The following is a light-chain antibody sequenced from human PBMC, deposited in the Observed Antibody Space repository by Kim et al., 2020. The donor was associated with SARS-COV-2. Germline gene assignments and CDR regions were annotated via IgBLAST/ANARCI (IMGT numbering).Light chain of an antibody. CDR3: QSYDSSLSAWV. CDR2: DEI. Sequence: SVLTQPPSVSGAPGQRVTISCTGNTSNIGGDFDTHWYQQLPGTAPKLLIYDEISRLSGVPDRFSGSKSGPSASLAITGLQAEDEADYYCQSYDSSLSAWVFGGGTQLTVL. J-gene: IGLJ3*02. V-gene: IGLV1-40*01. CDR1: TSNIGGDFD.